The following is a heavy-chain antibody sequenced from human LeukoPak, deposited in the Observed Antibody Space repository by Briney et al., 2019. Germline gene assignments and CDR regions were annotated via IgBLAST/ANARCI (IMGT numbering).Heavy chain of an antibody. Sequence: GRSLRLSCAASGFTFSSYAMHWVRQAPGKGLEWVAVISYDGSNKYYADSVRGRFTISRDNSKNTLYLQMNSLRAEDTAVYYCAKESTHSGWYGENWFDPWGQGTLVTVSS. J-gene: IGHJ5*02. CDR3: AKESTHSGWYGENWFDP. D-gene: IGHD6-19*01. V-gene: IGHV3-30-3*01. CDR1: GFTFSSYA. CDR2: ISYDGSNK.